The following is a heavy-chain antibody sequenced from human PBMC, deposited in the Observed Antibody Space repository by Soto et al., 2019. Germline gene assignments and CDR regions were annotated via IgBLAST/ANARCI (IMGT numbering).Heavy chain of an antibody. Sequence: PGGSLRLSCAASGFTFSSYWMHWVRQAPGKGLVWVSRINIDGSSTSYADSVKGRFTISRDNAKNTLYLQMNSLRVEDTAVYYCARGRGYCSSSSCFVDFWGHGTLVTVSS. D-gene: IGHD2-15*01. J-gene: IGHJ4*01. V-gene: IGHV3-74*01. CDR2: INIDGSST. CDR3: ARGRGYCSSSSCFVDF. CDR1: GFTFSSYW.